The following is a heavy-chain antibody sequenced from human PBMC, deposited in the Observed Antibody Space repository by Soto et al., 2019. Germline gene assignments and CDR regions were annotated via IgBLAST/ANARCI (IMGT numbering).Heavy chain of an antibody. Sequence: GGSLRLSCATSGFILSDCAMDWVRQAPGKGLEWVSYISSSSSVIDYADSVKGRFTVSRDNARNSLYLQMNSLRSEDTAVYYCARGFGVRGVRYYYMDVWGKGTTVTVSS. J-gene: IGHJ6*03. D-gene: IGHD3-10*01. CDR3: ARGFGVRGVRYYYMDV. V-gene: IGHV3-48*01. CDR2: ISSSSSVI. CDR1: GFILSDCA.